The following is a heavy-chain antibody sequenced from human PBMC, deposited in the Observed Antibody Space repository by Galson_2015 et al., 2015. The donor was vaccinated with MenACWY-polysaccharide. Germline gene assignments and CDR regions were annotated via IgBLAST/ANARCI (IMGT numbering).Heavy chain of an antibody. CDR1: GGSISSYY. D-gene: IGHD6-19*01. CDR3: ARAIAVAGQRRDFDL. V-gene: IGHV4-59*01. Sequence: SETLSLTCPVSGGSISSYYWNRIRQPPGKGLEWVGYINYSGSTNHNPSLKSRVTMSVDTSKNQFSLNLTSVTDADTAVYYCARAIAVAGQRRDFDLWGQGALVTVSS. J-gene: IGHJ5*02. CDR2: INYSGST.